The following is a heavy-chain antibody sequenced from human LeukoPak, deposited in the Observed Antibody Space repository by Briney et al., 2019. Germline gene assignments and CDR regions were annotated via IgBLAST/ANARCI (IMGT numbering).Heavy chain of an antibody. J-gene: IGHJ4*02. CDR3: ARGLEYSSSSGDY. Sequence: ASVKDSCKASGYTFTSYAMHWVRQAPGQRLEWMGWINAGNGNTKYSQKFQGRVTITRDTSASTAYMELSRLRSDDTAVYYCARGLEYSSSSGDYWGQGTLVTVSS. D-gene: IGHD6-6*01. V-gene: IGHV1-3*01. CDR1: GYTFTSYA. CDR2: INAGNGNT.